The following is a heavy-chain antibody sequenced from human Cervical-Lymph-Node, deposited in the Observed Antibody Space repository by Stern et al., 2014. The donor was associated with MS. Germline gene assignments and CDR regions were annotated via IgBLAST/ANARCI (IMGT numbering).Heavy chain of an antibody. CDR1: GFTFSRFG. CDR2: ISGDRSNK. J-gene: IGHJ4*02. CDR3: AKESRYGGCDY. Sequence: VQLVESGGGVVKPGRSLRLSCAASGFTFSRFGMHWVRQAPGKGLEWVALISGDRSNKYYADSVKGRFTISRDNSKNTLYLQMSSLRAGDTAVYYFAKESRYGGCDYWGQGTLVTVSS. D-gene: IGHD4-23*01. V-gene: IGHV3-30*18.